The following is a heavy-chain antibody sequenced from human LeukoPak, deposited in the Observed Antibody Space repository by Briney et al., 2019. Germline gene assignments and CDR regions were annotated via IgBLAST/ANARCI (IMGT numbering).Heavy chain of an antibody. Sequence: SETLSLTCTVSGGSISSYYWSWIRQPPGKGLEWIGYIYYSGSTNYNPSLKSRVTISVDTSKNQFSLKLSSVTAADTAVYYCARVNDYAFKGMDVWGQGTTVTVSS. J-gene: IGHJ6*02. V-gene: IGHV4-59*12. CDR2: IYYSGST. CDR1: GGSISSYY. D-gene: IGHD3-16*01. CDR3: ARVNDYAFKGMDV.